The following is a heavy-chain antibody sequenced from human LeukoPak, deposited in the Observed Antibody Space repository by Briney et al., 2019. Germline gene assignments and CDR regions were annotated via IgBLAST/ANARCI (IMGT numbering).Heavy chain of an antibody. CDR2: IYPGDSDT. Sequence: PGESLKISCKGSGYSFTSYWIGWVRQMPGKGLEWMGIIYPGDSDTRYSPSFQGQVTISADKSISTAYLQWSSLKASDTAMYYCARRRAEGFLEWLPHYYYYYMDVWGKGTTVTVSS. D-gene: IGHD3-3*01. J-gene: IGHJ6*03. CDR3: ARRRAEGFLEWLPHYYYYYMDV. V-gene: IGHV5-51*01. CDR1: GYSFTSYW.